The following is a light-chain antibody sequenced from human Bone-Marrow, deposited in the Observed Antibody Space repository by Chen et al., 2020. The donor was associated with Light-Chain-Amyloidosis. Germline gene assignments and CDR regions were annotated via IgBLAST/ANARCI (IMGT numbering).Light chain of an antibody. CDR3: QSADSSGTYEVI. V-gene: IGLV3-25*03. J-gene: IGLJ2*01. CDR2: RDT. CDR1: DLPTQY. Sequence: SYELTQPPSVSVSPGQTARITCSGDDLPTQYAYWYQQKPGQAPVLVIHRDTERPSGISERVSGSSSGTTATLTISGGQAEDEADYHCQSADSSGTYEVIFGGGTKLTVL.